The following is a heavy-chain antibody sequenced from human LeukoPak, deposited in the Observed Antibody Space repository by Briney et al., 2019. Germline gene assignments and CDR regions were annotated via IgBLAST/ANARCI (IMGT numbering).Heavy chain of an antibody. V-gene: IGHV4-59*08. CDR2: LYYSGST. D-gene: IGHD6-6*01. Sequence: SRTLSLTCAAPGGNIGSYAKSWIRQPPGQGLEVLGYLYYSGSTNYNPSLKSRVTISVHTSMNQSSLRLSSVTAADTAVYYCARHMAANLYYGMDVWGQGTTITVSS. J-gene: IGHJ6*02. CDR1: GGNIGSYA. CDR3: ARHMAANLYYGMDV.